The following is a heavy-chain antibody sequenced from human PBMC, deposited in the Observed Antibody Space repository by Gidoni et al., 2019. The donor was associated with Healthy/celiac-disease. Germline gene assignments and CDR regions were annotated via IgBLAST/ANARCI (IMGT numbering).Heavy chain of an antibody. CDR1: YCSLSSYY. CDR2: IYTRGST. Sequence: VQLRESGPGLVKPSEPLSLTCTVSYCSLSSYYWRCIRQPAGKGLEWIGRIYTRGSTNYNPSLKSRVTMSVDTSKNQFSLKLSSVTAADTAVYYCARGPDKNYYYYGMDVWGQGTTVTVSS. CDR3: ARGPDKNYYYYGMDV. V-gene: IGHV4-4*07. J-gene: IGHJ6*02.